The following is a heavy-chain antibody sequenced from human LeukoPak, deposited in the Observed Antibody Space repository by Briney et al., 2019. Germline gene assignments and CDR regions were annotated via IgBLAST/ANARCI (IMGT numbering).Heavy chain of an antibody. J-gene: IGHJ4*02. CDR3: ARDAVAAAGNPLDY. CDR2: ISYDGSNK. V-gene: IGHV3-30-3*01. Sequence: GGSLRLSCAASGFTFSSYAMHWVRQAPGKGLEWVAVISYDGSNKYYADSVKGRFTIPRDNSKNTLYLQMNSLRAEDTAVYYCARDAVAAAGNPLDYWGQGTLVTVSS. D-gene: IGHD6-13*01. CDR1: GFTFSSYA.